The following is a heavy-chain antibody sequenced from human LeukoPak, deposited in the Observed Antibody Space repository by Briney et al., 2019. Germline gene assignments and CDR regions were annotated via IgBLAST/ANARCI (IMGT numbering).Heavy chain of an antibody. CDR3: AREGVSGSAYLYYFDY. D-gene: IGHD1-26*01. J-gene: IGHJ4*02. CDR2: ISYDGSNK. Sequence: PGGSLRLSCAASGFTFSSYAMRWVRQAPGKGLEWVAVISYDGSNKYYADSVKGRFTISRDNSKNTLYLQMNSLRAEDTAVYYCAREGVSGSAYLYYFDYWGQGTLVTVSS. CDR1: GFTFSSYA. V-gene: IGHV3-30*04.